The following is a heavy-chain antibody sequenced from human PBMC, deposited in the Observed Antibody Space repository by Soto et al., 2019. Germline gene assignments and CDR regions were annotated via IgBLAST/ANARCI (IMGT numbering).Heavy chain of an antibody. CDR3: ANLDFPTLADARLLRFGSVEETWLVDL. J-gene: IGHJ5*02. Sequence: EVQLLESGGGLVQPGGSLRLSCAASGFTFSSYAMSWVRQAPGKGLEWVSAISGSGGSTYYADSVKGRFTISRDNSKNTLYLQMNSLRAEDTAVYYCANLDFPTLADARLLRFGSVEETWLVDLWGQGTLVTVSS. CDR2: ISGSGGST. D-gene: IGHD3-10*01. CDR1: GFTFSSYA. V-gene: IGHV3-23*01.